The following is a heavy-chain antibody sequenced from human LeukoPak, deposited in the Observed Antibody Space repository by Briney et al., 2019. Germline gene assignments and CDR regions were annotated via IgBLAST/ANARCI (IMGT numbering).Heavy chain of an antibody. CDR3: AKGGATVIDY. CDR1: GFTFSNYW. Sequence: GGSLRLSCAASGFTFSNYWMHWVRQAPGKGLVWVSRINSDGSSTTSADSVKGRFTISRDNAKNTLYLQMNSLRAEDTAVYYCAKGGATVIDYWGQGTLVTASS. V-gene: IGHV3-74*01. D-gene: IGHD4-17*01. CDR2: INSDGSST. J-gene: IGHJ4*02.